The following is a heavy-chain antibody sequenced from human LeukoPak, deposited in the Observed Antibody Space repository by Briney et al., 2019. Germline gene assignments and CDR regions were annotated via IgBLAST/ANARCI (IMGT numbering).Heavy chain of an antibody. CDR1: GFTFSSYS. CDR2: IWYDGSNK. J-gene: IGHJ6*03. D-gene: IGHD3-3*01. Sequence: GGSLSLSCAASGFTFSSYSMNWVRQAPGKGLEWVAVIWYDGSNKYYADSVKGRFTISRDNSKNTLYLQMNSLRAEDTAVYYCARDPSGVAYYYYMDVWGKGTTVTVSS. V-gene: IGHV3-33*08. CDR3: ARDPSGVAYYYYMDV.